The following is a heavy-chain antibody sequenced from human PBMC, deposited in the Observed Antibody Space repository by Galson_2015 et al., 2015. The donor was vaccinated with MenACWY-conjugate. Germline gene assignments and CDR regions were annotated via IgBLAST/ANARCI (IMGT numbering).Heavy chain of an antibody. J-gene: IGHJ4*02. CDR2: INPKSGDT. D-gene: IGHD2-15*01. V-gene: IGHV1-2*04. CDR1: GYTFTGFY. CDR3: VTGSADRLSSRWAVDS. Sequence: SVKVSCKASGYTFTGFYIHWVRQAPGQGLEWMGWINPKSGDTNYAQKFQGWFTTTRDTSTRTAYMDLRRLKSDDTAPYYCVTGSADRLSSRWAVDSWGQGTLVTGSS.